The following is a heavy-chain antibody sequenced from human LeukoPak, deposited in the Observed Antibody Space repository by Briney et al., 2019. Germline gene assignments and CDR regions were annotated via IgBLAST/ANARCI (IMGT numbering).Heavy chain of an antibody. J-gene: IGHJ6*03. CDR2: IYTSGST. Sequence: SETLSLTCTVSGGSISSYYWSWIRQPAGKGLEWIGRIYTSGSTHYNPSLKSRVTMSVDTSKNQFSLKLSSVTAADTAVYYCAREAPPYYDILTGAFSHYYYYMDVWGKGTTVTVSS. V-gene: IGHV4-4*07. CDR3: AREAPPYYDILTGAFSHYYYYMDV. D-gene: IGHD3-9*01. CDR1: GGSISSYY.